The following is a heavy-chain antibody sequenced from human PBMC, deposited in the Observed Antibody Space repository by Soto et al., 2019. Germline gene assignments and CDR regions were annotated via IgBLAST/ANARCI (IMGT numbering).Heavy chain of an antibody. Sequence: GGSLRLSCAASGFTFSSYGMHWVRRAPGKGLEWVAVISYDGSNKYYADSVKGRFTISRDNSKNTLYLQMNSLRAEDTAVYYCAKDPRSYSSGWYYFDYWGQGTLVTVSS. CDR1: GFTFSSYG. CDR3: AKDPRSYSSGWYYFDY. CDR2: ISYDGSNK. V-gene: IGHV3-30*18. D-gene: IGHD6-19*01. J-gene: IGHJ4*02.